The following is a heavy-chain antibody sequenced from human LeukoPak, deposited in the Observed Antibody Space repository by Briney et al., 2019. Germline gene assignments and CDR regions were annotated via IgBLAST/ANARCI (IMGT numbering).Heavy chain of an antibody. CDR3: AGGPGSLLH. Sequence: SQTLSLTCAISGDSVSSNSGAWNWIRQSPSRGLEWLGRTYYRSKWYNGYAVSVKSRITINPDTSKNQFSLHLNSVAPEDTAEYYCAGGPGSLLHWGQGILVTVSS. CDR2: TYYRSKWYN. J-gene: IGHJ4*02. CDR1: GDSVSSNSGA. V-gene: IGHV6-1*01.